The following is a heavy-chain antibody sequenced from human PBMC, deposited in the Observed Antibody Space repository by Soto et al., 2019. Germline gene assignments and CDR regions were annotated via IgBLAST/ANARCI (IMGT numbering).Heavy chain of an antibody. J-gene: IGHJ4*02. D-gene: IGHD2-8*02. CDR3: ARETTGLDY. CDR2: INPNSGGT. Sequence: QVQLVQSGAEVKKPGASVKVSCKASGYTFTGYYMHWVRQAPGQGLEWMGWINPNSGGTNYEQKFQGWVTMTRDTSIITAYMELSRLRSDDTAVYYCARETTGLDYWGQGTLVTVSS. CDR1: GYTFTGYY. V-gene: IGHV1-2*04.